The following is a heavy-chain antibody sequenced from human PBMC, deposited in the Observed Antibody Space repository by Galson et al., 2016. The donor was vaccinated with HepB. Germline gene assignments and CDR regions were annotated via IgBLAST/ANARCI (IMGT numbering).Heavy chain of an antibody. CDR2: ISGNGGSK. CDR1: GFTLSTYD. J-gene: IGHJ4*02. Sequence: SLRLSCAASGFTLSTYDMSWVRQAPGKGLEWVSTISGNGGSKSYADSVKGRFTISRDSSKNTVYLQMNSLRAGDTAVYYCAKGGILIPRFDYWGQGTLVTVSS. CDR3: AKGGILIPRFDY. D-gene: IGHD2-21*01. V-gene: IGHV3-23*01.